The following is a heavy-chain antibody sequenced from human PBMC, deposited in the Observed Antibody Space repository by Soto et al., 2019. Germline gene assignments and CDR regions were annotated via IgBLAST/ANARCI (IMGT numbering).Heavy chain of an antibody. J-gene: IGHJ4*02. CDR2: IYWDDDK. CDR3: AHRVLRTVFGLVTTTAIYFDF. CDR1: GFSLTTSGVG. D-gene: IGHD3-3*01. V-gene: IGHV2-5*02. Sequence: QITLNESGPTVVRPTEPLTLTCRFSGFSLTTSGVGVGWVRQSPGKAPEWLALIYWDDDKRYSESLKSRLTITKDTSTNQVVLTVANLDPTDTATYYCAHRVLRTVFGLVTTTAIYFDFWGQGTPVAVSS.